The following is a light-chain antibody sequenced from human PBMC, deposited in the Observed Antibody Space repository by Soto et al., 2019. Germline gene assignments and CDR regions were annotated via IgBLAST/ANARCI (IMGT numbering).Light chain of an antibody. CDR1: QSVGIN. CDR2: DAL. J-gene: IGKJ1*01. Sequence: EIVMTQSPVTLSVSPGERATLSCRASQSVGINLAWYQQKPGQAPRLLIYDALTRATGIPDRFSGSVSGTECTLTISSLQSEDFAVYYCQQYNDWPRTFGQGTKVDIK. CDR3: QQYNDWPRT. V-gene: IGKV3-15*01.